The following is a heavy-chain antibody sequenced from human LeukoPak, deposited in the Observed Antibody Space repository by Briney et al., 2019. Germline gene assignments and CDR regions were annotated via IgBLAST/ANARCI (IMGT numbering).Heavy chain of an antibody. CDR2: ISYDESNK. Sequence: GGSLRLSCAASGFTFSSYGMHWVRQAPGKGLEWVAVISYDESNKYYGDSVKGRFTISRDNSKNTLYLQMNSLRAEDTAVYYCAKDSVFGSSWYGVPDYWGQGTLVTVSS. D-gene: IGHD6-13*01. CDR3: AKDSVFGSSWYGVPDY. V-gene: IGHV3-30*18. CDR1: GFTFSSYG. J-gene: IGHJ4*02.